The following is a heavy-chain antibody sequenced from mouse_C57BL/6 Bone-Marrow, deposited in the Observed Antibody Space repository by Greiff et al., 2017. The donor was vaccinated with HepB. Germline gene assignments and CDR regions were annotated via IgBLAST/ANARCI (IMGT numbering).Heavy chain of an antibody. Sequence: QVQLQQSGAELVKPGASVKLSCKASGYTFTSYWMHWVKQRPGQGLEWIGMIHPNSGSTNYNEKFKSKATLTVDKSSSTAYMQLSSLTSEDSAVYYCASTVVATGRYYFDYWGQGTTLTVSS. CDR3: ASTVVATGRYYFDY. CDR1: GYTFTSYW. J-gene: IGHJ2*01. D-gene: IGHD1-1*01. CDR2: IHPNSGST. V-gene: IGHV1-64*01.